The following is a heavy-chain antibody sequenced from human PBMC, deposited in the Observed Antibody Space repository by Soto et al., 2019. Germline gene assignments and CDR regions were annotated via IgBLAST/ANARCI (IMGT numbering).Heavy chain of an antibody. CDR1: GFTFSSYG. D-gene: IGHD4-17*01. Sequence: GGSLRLSCAASGFTFSSYGMHWVRQAPGKGLEWVAVISYDGSNKYYADSVKGRFTISRDNSKNTLYLQMNSLRAEDTAVYYCAKLPHDYGDYHYWGQGTLVTVSS. V-gene: IGHV3-30*18. J-gene: IGHJ4*02. CDR3: AKLPHDYGDYHY. CDR2: ISYDGSNK.